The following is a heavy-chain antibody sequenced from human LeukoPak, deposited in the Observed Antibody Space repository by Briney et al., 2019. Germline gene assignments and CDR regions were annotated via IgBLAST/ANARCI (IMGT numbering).Heavy chain of an antibody. CDR2: FYHGGST. J-gene: IGHJ5*02. CDR1: GYSISTGYY. V-gene: IGHV4-38-2*02. Sequence: SETLSLTCTVSGYSISTGYYWDWIRQPPGKGLEWIGTFYHGGSTYYNPSLKSRVTISVDTSKNQFSLNLTSVTAADTAVYYCARLGPYYDTLTGYYSNWFDPWGQGTLVTVSS. D-gene: IGHD3-9*01. CDR3: ARLGPYYDTLTGYYSNWFDP.